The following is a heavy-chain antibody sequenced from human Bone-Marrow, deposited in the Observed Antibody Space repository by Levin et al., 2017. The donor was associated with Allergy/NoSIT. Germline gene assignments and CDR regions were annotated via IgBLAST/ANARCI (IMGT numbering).Heavy chain of an antibody. CDR3: ARDLDDAFDI. CDR1: GYNFPNYW. J-gene: IGHJ3*02. Sequence: AASVKVSCKGSGYNFPNYWINWVRQLPGKGLEWMGRIGPADSYADYNPSFRGHVTMSADKSISTAYLQWSGLRASDTAVYFCARDLDDAFDIWGQGTLVTVSS. V-gene: IGHV5-10-1*01. D-gene: IGHD3/OR15-3a*01. CDR2: IGPADSYA.